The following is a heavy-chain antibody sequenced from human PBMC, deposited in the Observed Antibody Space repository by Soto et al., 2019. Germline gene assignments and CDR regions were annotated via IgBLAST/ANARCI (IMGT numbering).Heavy chain of an antibody. CDR3: AKDRSVVVVAAPFDY. J-gene: IGHJ4*02. V-gene: IGHV3-23*01. D-gene: IGHD2-15*01. CDR2: ISGSGGST. CDR1: GFTFSSYA. Sequence: GESLKISCAASGFTFSSYAMSWVRQAPGKGLEWVSAISGSGGSTYYADSVKGRFTISRDNSKNTLYLQMNSLRAEDTAVYYCAKDRSVVVVAAPFDYWGQGTLVTVSS.